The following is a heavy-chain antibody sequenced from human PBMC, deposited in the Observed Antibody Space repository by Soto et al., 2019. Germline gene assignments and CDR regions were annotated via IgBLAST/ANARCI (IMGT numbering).Heavy chain of an antibody. V-gene: IGHV3-11*01. CDR2: ISSSGSTI. D-gene: IGHD3-10*01. CDR3: ARFPMVRGVIGHYYYYYYMDV. Sequence: GGSLRLSCAASGFTFSDYYMSWIRQAPGKGLEWVSYISSSGSTIYYADSVKGRFTISRDNAKNSLYLQMNSLRAEDTAVYYCARFPMVRGVIGHYYYYYYMDVWGKGTTVTVSS. CDR1: GFTFSDYY. J-gene: IGHJ6*03.